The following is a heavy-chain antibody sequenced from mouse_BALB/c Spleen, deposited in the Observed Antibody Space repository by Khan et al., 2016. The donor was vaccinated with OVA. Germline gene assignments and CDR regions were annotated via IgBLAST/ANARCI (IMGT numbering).Heavy chain of an antibody. J-gene: IGHJ3*01. V-gene: IGHV2-9*02. Sequence: QVQLKESGPGLVAPSQSLSITCTVSGFSLTSYGVHWVRQPPGKGLEWLGVIWAGGSTNYNSALMSRLSISKDNSKSQAFLKMNSRQTDDTAMYYCARAYYYGAWFAYWSQGTLVTVSA. CDR2: IWAGGST. D-gene: IGHD1-1*01. CDR1: GFSLTSYG. CDR3: ARAYYYGAWFAY.